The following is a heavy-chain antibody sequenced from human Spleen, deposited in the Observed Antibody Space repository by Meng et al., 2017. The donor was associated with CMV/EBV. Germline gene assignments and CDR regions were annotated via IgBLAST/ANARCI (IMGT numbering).Heavy chain of an antibody. J-gene: IGHJ4*02. Sequence: FAFTSCGMHWVRQVPDKGPEWVAFIRYDGGDSRYTNSLKGRFTISRDNSQSMVSLHMSSLRPEDTAVYYCAKESISIAARPETNHFDSWGQGTLVTVSS. CDR2: IRYDGGDS. CDR1: FAFTSCG. D-gene: IGHD6-6*01. CDR3: AKESISIAARPETNHFDS. V-gene: IGHV3-30*02.